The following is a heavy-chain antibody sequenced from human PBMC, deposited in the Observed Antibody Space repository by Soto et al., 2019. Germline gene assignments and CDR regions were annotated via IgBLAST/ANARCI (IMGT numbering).Heavy chain of an antibody. CDR1: GFSLSDHY. D-gene: IGHD3-3*01. CDR3: ADLTWSGSYLP. J-gene: IGHJ4*02. Sequence: GGSLRLSCVASGFSLSDHYMDWVRQAPGEGLEWVGRIKNRPNSYTTNYAESVKGRFTISRDDSKNSLFLQMNSLTTEDTAIYYCADLTWSGSYLPGGQGTLVTVSS. CDR2: IKNRPNSYTT. V-gene: IGHV3-72*01.